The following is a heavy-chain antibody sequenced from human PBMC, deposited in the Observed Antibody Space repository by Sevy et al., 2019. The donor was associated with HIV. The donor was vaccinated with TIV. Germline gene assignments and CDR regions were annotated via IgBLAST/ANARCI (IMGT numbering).Heavy chain of an antibody. CDR2: ISDGGGTT. D-gene: IGHD3-10*01. J-gene: IGHJ3*02. V-gene: IGHV3-23*01. CDR1: GFTFRNYV. CDR3: AKRVAGALAALDI. Sequence: GGCLRLSCAASGFTFRNYVMIWVRQPPGKGLEWVSVISDGGGTTYYADSVKGRFTISRDDSKSTLYLQMNSLRVEDTAVYFCAKRVAGALAALDIWGQGTMVTVSS.